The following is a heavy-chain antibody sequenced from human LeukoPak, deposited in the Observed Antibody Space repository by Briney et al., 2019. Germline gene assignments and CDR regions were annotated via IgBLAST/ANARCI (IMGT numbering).Heavy chain of an antibody. V-gene: IGHV3-21*01. Sequence: GGSLRLSCAASGFTFSSYNMNWVRQAPGKGLEWVSSICSRSTYIYYADSVKGRFTISRDNAKNSLYLQMNSLRAEDTAVYYCVRGSSRGSSKCYVTGYWGQGTLVTVPS. CDR3: VRGSSRGSSKCYVTGY. D-gene: IGHD6-13*01. J-gene: IGHJ4*02. CDR1: GFTFSSYN. CDR2: ICSRSTYI.